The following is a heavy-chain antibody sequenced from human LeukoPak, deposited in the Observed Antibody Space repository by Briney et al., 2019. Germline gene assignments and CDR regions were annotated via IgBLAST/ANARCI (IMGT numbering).Heavy chain of an antibody. Sequence: GASVKVSCKTSGHTFPKNGISWVRQAPGQGLEWMGWVVGHNGHTNYAQKFQGRVVMTTDTSTTTAYMELRSLKSDDTAIYYCATVGRLHYVLEDWGQGTLATVSS. D-gene: IGHD3-3*01. CDR1: GHTFPKNG. CDR3: ATVGRLHYVLED. V-gene: IGHV1-18*01. CDR2: VVGHNGHT. J-gene: IGHJ4*02.